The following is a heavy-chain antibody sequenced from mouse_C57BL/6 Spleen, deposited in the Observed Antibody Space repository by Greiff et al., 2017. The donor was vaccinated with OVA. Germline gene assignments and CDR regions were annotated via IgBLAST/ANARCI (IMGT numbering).Heavy chain of an antibody. CDR2: IDPSDSET. CDR3: ARFDYDAVFDY. CDR1: GYTFTSYW. J-gene: IGHJ2*01. D-gene: IGHD2-4*01. Sequence: QVQLKESGAELVRPGSSVKLSCKASGYTFTSYWMHWVKQRPIQGLEWIGNIDPSDSETHYNQKFKDKATLTVDKSSSTAYMQLSSLTSEDSAVYYCARFDYDAVFDYWGQGTTLTVSS. V-gene: IGHV1-52*01.